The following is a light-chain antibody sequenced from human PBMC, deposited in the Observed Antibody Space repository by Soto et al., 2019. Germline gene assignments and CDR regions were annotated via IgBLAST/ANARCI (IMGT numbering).Light chain of an antibody. V-gene: IGKV1-17*01. Sequence: DIQMTQSPSSLSASVGDTVTITCRASQDIRNALGWFQQKPGRAPKRVIFAASSLQGGVPSRFSGSGSGTEFTLAISSLQPEDSATYYCLQDINYPWTFGQGTKVDIK. CDR2: AAS. CDR1: QDIRNA. CDR3: LQDINYPWT. J-gene: IGKJ1*01.